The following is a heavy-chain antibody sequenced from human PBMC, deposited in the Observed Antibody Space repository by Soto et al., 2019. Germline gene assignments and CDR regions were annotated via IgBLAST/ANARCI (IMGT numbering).Heavy chain of an antibody. Sequence: SETLSLTYTVSGGSISSGGYYCSFIRQHPGKGLEWIGYIYYSGSTYYNPSLKSRVTISVDTSKNQFSLKLSSVTAADTAVYYCARDHSGWFDYWGQGTLVTVSS. CDR2: IYYSGST. D-gene: IGHD5-12*01. J-gene: IGHJ4*02. CDR3: ARDHSGWFDY. CDR1: GGSISSGGYY. V-gene: IGHV4-31*03.